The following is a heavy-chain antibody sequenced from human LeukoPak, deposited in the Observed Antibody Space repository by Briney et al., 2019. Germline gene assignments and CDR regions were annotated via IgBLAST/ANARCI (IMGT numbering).Heavy chain of an antibody. J-gene: IGHJ4*02. Sequence: TGGSLRLSCAASGFTFSSYAMSWVRQAPGKGLEWVSAISGSGGSTYYADSVKGRFTISRDNSKNTLYLQMNSLRAEDTAVYYCAKTEFGSSSWAFDYWGQGTLVTVSS. V-gene: IGHV3-23*01. CDR2: ISGSGGST. CDR1: GFTFSSYA. CDR3: AKTEFGSSSWAFDY. D-gene: IGHD6-13*01.